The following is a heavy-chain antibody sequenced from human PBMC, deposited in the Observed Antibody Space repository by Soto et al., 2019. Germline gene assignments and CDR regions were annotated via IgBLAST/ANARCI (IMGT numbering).Heavy chain of an antibody. D-gene: IGHD6-6*01. CDR2: IIPIFGTA. CDR1: GGTFSSYA. Sequence: ASVKVSCKASGGTFSSYAISWVRQAPGQGLEWMGGIIPIFGTANYAQKFQGRVTITADESTSTAYMELSSLRSEDTAVYYCAIPYSSSLYYYYGMDVWGQGTTVTVSS. J-gene: IGHJ6*02. V-gene: IGHV1-69*13. CDR3: AIPYSSSLYYYYGMDV.